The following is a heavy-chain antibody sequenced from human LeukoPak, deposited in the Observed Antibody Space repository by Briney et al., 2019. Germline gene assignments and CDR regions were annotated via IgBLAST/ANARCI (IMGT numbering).Heavy chain of an antibody. CDR2: IYYSGST. J-gene: IGHJ3*02. D-gene: IGHD3-10*01. V-gene: IGHV4-59*08. CDR3: ARQSAYYYGSGSFDAFDI. Sequence: SQTLSLTCTVSGGSISSYYWGWIRQPPGKGLEWIGYIYYSGSTNYNPSLKSRVTISVDTSKNQFSLKLSSVTAADTAVYYCARQSAYYYGSGSFDAFDIWGQGTMVTVSS. CDR1: GGSISSYY.